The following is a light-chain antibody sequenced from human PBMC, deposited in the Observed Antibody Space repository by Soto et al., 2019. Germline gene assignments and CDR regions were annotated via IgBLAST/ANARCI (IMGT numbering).Light chain of an antibody. CDR1: SGSIADNS. V-gene: IGLV6-57*04. CDR3: QSYNSISFVV. J-gene: IGLJ2*01. Sequence: NFMLTQPRSVSGSPGKTVTISCTRTSGSIADNSVQWHQQRPGSAPTTVIYNDDQRPSGVPDRFSGSIDSSSNSASLTISGLKAEDEADYFCQSYNSISFVVFGGGTKLTVL. CDR2: NDD.